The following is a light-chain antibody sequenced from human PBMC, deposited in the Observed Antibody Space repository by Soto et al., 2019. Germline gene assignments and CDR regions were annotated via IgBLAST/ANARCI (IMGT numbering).Light chain of an antibody. CDR3: SSFTSSDALL. CDR2: DVN. V-gene: IGLV2-14*03. CDR1: SSDIATSDY. Sequence: QSALTQPASVSGSPGQSITISCTGTSSDIATSDYVSWFQHHPGEAPKIILYDVNNRPSGVSDRFSGSKSGNTASLTISGRQAEDEADYYCSSFTSSDALLFGGGTKLTVL. J-gene: IGLJ2*01.